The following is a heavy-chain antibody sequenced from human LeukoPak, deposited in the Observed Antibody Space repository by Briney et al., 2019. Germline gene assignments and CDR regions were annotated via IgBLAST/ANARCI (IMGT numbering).Heavy chain of an antibody. CDR1: GYTFTSYD. J-gene: IGHJ4*02. V-gene: IGHV1-8*01. CDR2: MNPNTGDT. CDR3: ARSLMGGGVSFDF. D-gene: IGHD3-16*01. Sequence: GASVKVSCKASGYTFTSYDINWVRQATGQGLEWLGWMNPNTGDTGYVQKFRGRVTMTRDTSISTAYMELSSLRSEDTAIYYCARSLMGGGVSFDFWGQGTLVTVSS.